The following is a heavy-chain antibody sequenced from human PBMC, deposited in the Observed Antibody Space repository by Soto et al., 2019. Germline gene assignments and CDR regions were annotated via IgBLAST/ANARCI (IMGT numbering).Heavy chain of an antibody. D-gene: IGHD6-19*01. Sequence: ASVKVSCKASGYTFTGYAMHWVRQAPGQRLEWMGWINAGNGNTKYSQKFQGRVTITRDTSASAAYMELSRLSSEDTAVYYCARAVAVAADFDYWGQGTLVTVSS. CDR1: GYTFTGYA. J-gene: IGHJ4*02. CDR2: INAGNGNT. CDR3: ARAVAVAADFDY. V-gene: IGHV1-3*01.